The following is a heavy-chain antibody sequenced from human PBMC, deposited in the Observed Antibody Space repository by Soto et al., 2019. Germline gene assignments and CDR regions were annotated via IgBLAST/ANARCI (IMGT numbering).Heavy chain of an antibody. CDR1: GYTFTSYG. CDR3: ARADPYYDILTGSGDDN. D-gene: IGHD3-9*01. Sequence: ASVKVSCKASGYTFTSYGISWVRQAPGQGLEWMGWISAYNGNTNYAQKLQGRVTMTTDTSTSTAYMELRSLRSDDTAVYYCARADPYYDILTGSGDDNWGQGILVTVSS. V-gene: IGHV1-18*01. J-gene: IGHJ4*02. CDR2: ISAYNGNT.